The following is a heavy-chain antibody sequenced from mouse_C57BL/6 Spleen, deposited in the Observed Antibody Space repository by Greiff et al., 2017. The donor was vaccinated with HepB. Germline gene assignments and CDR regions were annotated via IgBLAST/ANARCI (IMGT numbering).Heavy chain of an antibody. CDR3: ARRGDYGSSTYAMDY. V-gene: IGHV1-26*01. CDR2: INPNNGGT. CDR1: GYTFTDYY. Sequence: VQLKESGPELVKPGASVKISCKASGYTFTDYYMNWVKQSHGKSLEWIGDINPNNGGTSYNQKFKGKATLTVDKSSSTAYMELRSLTSEDSAVYYCARRGDYGSSTYAMDYWGQGTSVTVSS. J-gene: IGHJ4*01. D-gene: IGHD1-1*01.